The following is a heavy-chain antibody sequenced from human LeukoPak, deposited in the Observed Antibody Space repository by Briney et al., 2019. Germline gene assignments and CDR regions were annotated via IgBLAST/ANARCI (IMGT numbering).Heavy chain of an antibody. V-gene: IGHV3-33*01. CDR1: GFTFSSYG. J-gene: IGHJ2*01. CDR2: IWYDGSNK. D-gene: IGHD4-17*01. Sequence: AGGSLRLSCAASGFTFSSYGMHWVRQAPGKGLEWAAVIWYDGSNKYYADSVKGRFTISRDNSKNTLYLQMNSLRAEDTAVYYCATGATTVTTGPWGWYFDLWGRGTLVTVSS. CDR3: ATGATTVTTGPWGWYFDL.